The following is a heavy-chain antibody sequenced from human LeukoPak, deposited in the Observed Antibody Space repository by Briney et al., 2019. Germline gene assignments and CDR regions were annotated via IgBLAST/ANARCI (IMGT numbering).Heavy chain of an antibody. D-gene: IGHD3-10*01. V-gene: IGHV3-7*01. Sequence: GGSLRLSCAASGFMFSSYWMSWVRQAPGKGLEWVANIKQDGSEKYYVDSVKGRFTISRDNAKNSLYLQMNSLRAEDTAVYYCARLLPPYYGSGSYGVDYWGQGTLVTVSS. CDR2: IKQDGSEK. CDR3: ARLLPPYYGSGSYGVDY. CDR1: GFMFSSYW. J-gene: IGHJ4*02.